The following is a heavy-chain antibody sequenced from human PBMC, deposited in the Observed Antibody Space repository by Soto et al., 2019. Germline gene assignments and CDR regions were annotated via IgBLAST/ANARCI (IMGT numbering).Heavy chain of an antibody. CDR1: GFTFDDYA. D-gene: IGHD2-2*01. Sequence: PGGSLRLSCAASGFTFDDYAMHWVRQAPGKGLEWVSGISWNSGSIGYADSVKGRFTISRDNAKNSLYLQMNSLRAEDTALYYCAKVHHPVVPAAQFDYWGQGTLVTVSS. V-gene: IGHV3-9*01. CDR3: AKVHHPVVPAAQFDY. J-gene: IGHJ4*02. CDR2: ISWNSGSI.